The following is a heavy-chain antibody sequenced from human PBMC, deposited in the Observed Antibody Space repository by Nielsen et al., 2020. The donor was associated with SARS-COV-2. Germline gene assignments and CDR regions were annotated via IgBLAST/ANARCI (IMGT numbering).Heavy chain of an antibody. CDR2: FYSGGTT. D-gene: IGHD5-24*01. V-gene: IGHV3-53*01. Sequence: GESLTLSCAASGFTVSSKYMSWVPQAPGKGLEWVSVFYSGGTTLYADSVKGRFTISRDRSKNTFYLQMSSLRAEDRALYYCAKDGYNYSDYWGQGTLVTVSS. CDR1: GFTVSSKY. CDR3: AKDGYNYSDY. J-gene: IGHJ4*02.